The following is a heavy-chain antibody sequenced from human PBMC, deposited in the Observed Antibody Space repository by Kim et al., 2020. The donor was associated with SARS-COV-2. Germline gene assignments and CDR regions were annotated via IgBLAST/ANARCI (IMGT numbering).Heavy chain of an antibody. J-gene: IGHJ4*02. CDR3: AKGLLGIVVAGEETN. D-gene: IGHD6-19*01. Sequence: GGSLRLSCAASGFTFSSYGMHWVRQAPGKGLEWVAVISYDGSNKYYADSVKGRFTISRDNSKNTLYLQMNSLRAEDTAVYYCAKGLLGIVVAGEETNWGQGTLVTVSS. V-gene: IGHV3-30*18. CDR2: ISYDGSNK. CDR1: GFTFSSYG.